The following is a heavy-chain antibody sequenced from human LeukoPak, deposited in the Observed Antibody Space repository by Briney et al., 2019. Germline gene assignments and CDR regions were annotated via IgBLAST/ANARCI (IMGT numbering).Heavy chain of an antibody. Sequence: GGYLRLSCVASGFTFSSCEMNWVRQAPGKGLEWISYISHDSPTIHYADSVKGRFTISRDNAKNSLFLQMNSLRAEDTAVYYCAREGSDYGELNFDYWGQGTLVTVSS. CDR3: AREGSDYGELNFDY. D-gene: IGHD4-17*01. V-gene: IGHV3-48*03. CDR2: ISHDSPTI. CDR1: GFTFSSCE. J-gene: IGHJ4*02.